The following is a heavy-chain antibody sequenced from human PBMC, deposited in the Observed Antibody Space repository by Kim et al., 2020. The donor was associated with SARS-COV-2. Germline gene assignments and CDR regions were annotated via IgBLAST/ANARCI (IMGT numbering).Heavy chain of an antibody. Sequence: GGSLRLSCAASGFTFGGYAMHWVRQAPGKGLEWVSGISWNGGSIGYADSVKGRFTISRDNAKNSLYLQMNSLRAEDTALYYCAKGPGFNYYYGMDVWGQGTTVTVSS. CDR2: ISWNGGSI. V-gene: IGHV3-9*01. CDR3: AKGPGFNYYYGMDV. J-gene: IGHJ6*02. CDR1: GFTFGGYA.